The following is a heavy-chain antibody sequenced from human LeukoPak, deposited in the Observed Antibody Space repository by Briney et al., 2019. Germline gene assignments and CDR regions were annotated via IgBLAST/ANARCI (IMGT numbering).Heavy chain of an antibody. CDR2: ISYDGTNK. J-gene: IGHJ6*02. CDR1: GFTFSNYG. CDR3: ARALGTLVRGVIDYYGMDV. D-gene: IGHD3-10*01. Sequence: GGSLRLSCAASGFTFSNYGMHWVPQAPGKGLEWVAVISYDGTNKYYPDSVKGRFTISKDNSNNTLYLQMNSLRAEDTAVYYCARALGTLVRGVIDYYGMDVWGQGTTVTVSS. V-gene: IGHV3-30*03.